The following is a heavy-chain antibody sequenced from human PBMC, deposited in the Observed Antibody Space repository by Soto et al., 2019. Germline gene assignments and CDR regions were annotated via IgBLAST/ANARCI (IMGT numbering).Heavy chain of an antibody. CDR1: GFSFNKYA. J-gene: IGHJ4*02. V-gene: IGHV3-23*01. CDR3: ARTMTIFGAGLD. CDR2: ISGSGGRT. D-gene: IGHD3-3*01. Sequence: EVQLLEYGGGLVQPGGSLRLSCAASGFSFNKYAMTWVRQAPGKGLEWVAAISGSGGRTHYADSVKGRFTISRDNSKNILHLQMNSLRVEDTAVFYCARTMTIFGAGLDWGQGTLVSVSS.